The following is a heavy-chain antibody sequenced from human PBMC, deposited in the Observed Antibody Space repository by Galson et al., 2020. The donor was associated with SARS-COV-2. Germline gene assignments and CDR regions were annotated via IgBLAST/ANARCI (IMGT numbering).Heavy chain of an antibody. D-gene: IGHD3-10*01. CDR2: INVFRETA. CDR3: ARGIIMFREIMDRGEENQNYYDMDV. CDR1: GGTFRNYG. J-gene: IGHJ6*02. Sequence: KISCKAPGGTFRNYGISWVRQAPGQGLEWMGGINVFRETANYAEKFQGRVTITADKSTSTAYMDLSRLRSDDTAVYYCARGIIMFREIMDRGEENQNYYDMDVWGQGTTVTVS. V-gene: IGHV1-69*06.